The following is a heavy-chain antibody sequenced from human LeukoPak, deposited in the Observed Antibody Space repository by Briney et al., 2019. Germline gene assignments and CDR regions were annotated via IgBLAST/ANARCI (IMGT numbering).Heavy chain of an antibody. J-gene: IGHJ4*02. CDR2: INPNSGGT. CDR3: ARAYSGYEAFDY. V-gene: IGHV1-2*02. CDR1: VYTFTGYY. Sequence: ASVTVSFTSSVYTFTGYYMHWVRQAPGQGLEWMGWINPNSGGTKYAQKFQGRVTMTRDTSTVYMELSRLRSDDTAVYYCARAYSGYEAFDYWGQGTLATVSS. D-gene: IGHD5-12*01.